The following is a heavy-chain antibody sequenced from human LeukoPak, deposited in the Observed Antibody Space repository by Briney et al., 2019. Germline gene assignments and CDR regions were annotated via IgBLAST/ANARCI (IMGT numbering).Heavy chain of an antibody. Sequence: ASVKVSCKASGYTFTGYYMHWVRQAPGQGLEWMGWINTNTGNPTYAQGFTGRFVFSLDTSVSTAYLQISSLKAEDTAVYYCARSPEVTRVEGFDYWGQGTLVTVSS. CDR1: GYTFTGYY. D-gene: IGHD3-3*01. V-gene: IGHV7-4-1*02. CDR2: INTNTGNP. J-gene: IGHJ4*02. CDR3: ARSPEVTRVEGFDY.